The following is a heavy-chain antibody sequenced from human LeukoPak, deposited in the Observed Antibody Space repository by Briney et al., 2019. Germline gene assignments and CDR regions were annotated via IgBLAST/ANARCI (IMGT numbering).Heavy chain of an antibody. CDR3: ARDLSGVTGYTYGRGIDY. J-gene: IGHJ4*02. D-gene: IGHD5-18*01. V-gene: IGHV3-74*01. CDR1: GFSFSSYW. Sequence: GGSLRLSCAASGFSFSSYWMHWVRQAPGKGLVWVSRINTEGSSTSYADSVKGRFTISRDNAKTSLYLQMNSLRAEDTAVYYCARDLSGVTGYTYGRGIDYWGQGTLVTVSS. CDR2: INTEGSST.